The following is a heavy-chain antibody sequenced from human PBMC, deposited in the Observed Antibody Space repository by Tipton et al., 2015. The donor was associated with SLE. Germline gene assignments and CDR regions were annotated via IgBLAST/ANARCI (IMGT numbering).Heavy chain of an antibody. CDR1: EPTFPGYY. V-gene: IGHV1-8*02. CDR2: MNHNSGNT. Sequence: QLLQSGAEVKKPGASVKVSCKASEPTFPGYYLHWVRQAPGQGLEWMGWMNHNSGNTGYAQKLQGSVTMTRNTSMSTASMELSSLRSEDTAVYYCARVPVRTIGGFGRFRMDVWGKGTTVTVSS. J-gene: IGHJ6*04. CDR3: ARVPVRTIGGFGRFRMDV. D-gene: IGHD2-15*01.